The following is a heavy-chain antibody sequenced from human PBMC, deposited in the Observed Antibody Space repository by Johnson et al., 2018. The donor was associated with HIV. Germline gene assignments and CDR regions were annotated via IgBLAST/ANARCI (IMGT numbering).Heavy chain of an antibody. D-gene: IGHD2-21*02. CDR1: RFTFSSYA. CDR3: AAGDAHGGAFDI. CDR2: ISYDGSNK. J-gene: IGHJ3*02. V-gene: IGHV3-30*14. Sequence: QVQLVESGGGVVQPGRSLRLSCAASRFTFSSYAMHWVRQAPGKGLEWVAVISYDGSNKYYADSVTGRFTISRDNSKNTLYLQMNSLRAGDTAVYSCAAGDAHGGAFDIWGQGTMVTVSS.